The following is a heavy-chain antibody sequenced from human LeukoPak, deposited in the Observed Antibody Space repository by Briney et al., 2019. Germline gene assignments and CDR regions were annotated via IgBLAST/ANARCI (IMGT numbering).Heavy chain of an antibody. CDR3: ARDVSISGYDFDY. CDR2: INSDGSST. CDR1: GFTFSNAW. J-gene: IGHJ4*02. D-gene: IGHD5-12*01. V-gene: IGHV3-74*01. Sequence: GGSLRLSCAASGFTFSNAWMHWVRQAPGKGLVWVSRINSDGSSTSYADSVKGRFTISRDNAKNTLYLQMNSLRAEDTAVYYCARDVSISGYDFDYWGQGTLVTVSS.